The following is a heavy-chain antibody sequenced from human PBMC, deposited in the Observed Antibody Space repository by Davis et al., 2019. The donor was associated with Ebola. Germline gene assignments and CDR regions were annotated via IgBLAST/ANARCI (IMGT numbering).Heavy chain of an antibody. V-gene: IGHV3-7*01. CDR2: IKQDGSEK. Sequence: PAGSLRLSCAASGFTFSSYWMSWVRQAPGKGLEWVANIKQDGSEKYYVDSVKGRFTISRDNAKNSLYLQMNSLRAEDTAVYYCARVLDYDFWSGPFDYWGQGTLVTVSS. CDR3: ARVLDYDFWSGPFDY. J-gene: IGHJ4*02. D-gene: IGHD3-3*01. CDR1: GFTFSSYW.